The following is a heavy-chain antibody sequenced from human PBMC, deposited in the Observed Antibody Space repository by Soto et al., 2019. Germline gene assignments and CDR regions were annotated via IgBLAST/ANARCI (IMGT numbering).Heavy chain of an antibody. CDR2: ISWNSGSI. Sequence: EVQLVESGGGLVQPGRSLRLFCAASGFSFDDYAMHWVRQAPGKGLEWVSGISWNSGSIGYADSVKGRFTISRDNAKNSLYLQINSLRAEDTALYYCAKDSQYSSGFYWHFDLWGRGTQVTVSS. CDR3: AKDSQYSSGFYWHFDL. CDR1: GFSFDDYA. D-gene: IGHD6-19*01. J-gene: IGHJ2*01. V-gene: IGHV3-9*01.